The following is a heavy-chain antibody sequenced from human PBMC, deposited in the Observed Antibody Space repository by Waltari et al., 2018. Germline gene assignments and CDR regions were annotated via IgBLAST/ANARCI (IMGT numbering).Heavy chain of an antibody. Sequence: QVQLQESGPGMVKPSETLSVTCPASGDSFKSNYYGGWIRQPPGKGLEWIGPMWHGGSTYYTPSLKSRVSISMDTSKNQFSLKLNSVTAADTAVYYCARNSSGWSFDSWGQGTLVTVSS. J-gene: IGHJ4*02. V-gene: IGHV4-38-2*01. CDR2: MWHGGST. CDR3: ARNSSGWSFDS. CDR1: GDSFKSNYY. D-gene: IGHD6-19*01.